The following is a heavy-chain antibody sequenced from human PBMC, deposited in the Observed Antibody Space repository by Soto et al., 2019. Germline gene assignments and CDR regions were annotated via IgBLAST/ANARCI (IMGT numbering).Heavy chain of an antibody. J-gene: IGHJ4*02. CDR3: ARDYRNYGGTKYYCDY. CDR2: MNPNSGNT. V-gene: IGHV1-8*01. CDR1: GYTFTSYD. Sequence: QVQLVQSGAEVKKPGASVKVSCKASGYTFTSYDINWVRQATGQGLEWMGWMNPNSGNTGYAQKVPGRVTMTRNTSMSTAYMELSSLRSEDTAVYYCARDYRNYGGTKYYCDYWGQGTLFTVSS. D-gene: IGHD4-4*01.